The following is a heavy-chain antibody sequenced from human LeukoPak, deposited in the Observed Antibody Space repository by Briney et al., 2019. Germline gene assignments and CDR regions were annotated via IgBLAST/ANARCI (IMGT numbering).Heavy chain of an antibody. CDR1: GYTFSSYW. D-gene: IGHD6-13*01. V-gene: IGHV5-51*01. CDR2: LNPGDSET. J-gene: IGHJ4*02. Sequence: GESLKISCQGSGYTFSSYWIAWVRQMPGKGLEWLGILNPGDSETKYSPSFEGQVTISVDKSISTVYLQRSSLKASDTARYYCARQRASSYLPPPDYWGQGTLVTVSS. CDR3: ARQRASSYLPPPDY.